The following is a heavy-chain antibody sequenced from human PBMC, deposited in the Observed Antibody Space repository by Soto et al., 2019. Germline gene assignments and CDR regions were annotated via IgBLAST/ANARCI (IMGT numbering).Heavy chain of an antibody. V-gene: IGHV4-59*01. Sequence: QVQLQESGPGLVKPSETLSLTCTVSGGSISSFYWSWIRQPPGKGLEWIGYIYNSGSTNYNPSLKSRVTISVDTSKNQFSLKLSSVTAADTAVYYCASSTPSLAAVGFVYWGQGTLVTVSS. CDR3: ASSTPSLAAVGFVY. J-gene: IGHJ4*02. D-gene: IGHD6-13*01. CDR2: IYNSGST. CDR1: GGSISSFY.